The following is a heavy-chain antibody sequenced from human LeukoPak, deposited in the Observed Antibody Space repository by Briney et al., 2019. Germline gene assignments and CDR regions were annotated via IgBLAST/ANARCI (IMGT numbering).Heavy chain of an antibody. CDR3: TKDSTWFNPEAFDI. CDR1: GFTCSSYA. D-gene: IGHD3-10*01. Sequence: GGSLRLSCAVSGFTCSSYAMSWVRQAPGEGLEWVSAISCSCGIPYDADYVTGRFTNSRDNAKNALYMQMHSLRAEDTAVYCCTKDSTWFNPEAFDIWGQGTMVTVSS. V-gene: IGHV3-23*01. CDR2: ISCSCGIP. J-gene: IGHJ3*02.